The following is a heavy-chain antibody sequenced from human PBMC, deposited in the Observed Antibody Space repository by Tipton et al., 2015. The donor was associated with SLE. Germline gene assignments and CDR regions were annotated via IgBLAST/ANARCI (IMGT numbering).Heavy chain of an antibody. CDR2: ISSSGGTI. CDR3: ARDFGITGPAYFDY. V-gene: IGHV3-48*03. D-gene: IGHD1-20*01. Sequence: SLRLSCAASGFTFSSYEMIWVRQAPGKGLEWVSYISSSGGTIYYADSVRGRLTISRDNAKNSLYLQMNSLRAEDTAVYYCARDFGITGPAYFDYWGQGTLVTVSS. CDR1: GFTFSSYE. J-gene: IGHJ4*02.